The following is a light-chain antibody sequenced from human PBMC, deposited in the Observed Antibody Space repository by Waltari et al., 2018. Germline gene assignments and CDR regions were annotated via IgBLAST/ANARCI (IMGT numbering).Light chain of an antibody. J-gene: IGLJ3*02. CDR2: GNK. CDR3: QSYDISLRGV. CDR1: RSNIGAGYD. Sequence: QSVLTQPPSVSGAPGQRVTIPCTGSRSNIGAGYDVIWYQYLPGTIPKLVIYGNKNRPTGVPDRFSGSKSGTSASLAITGLQAEDEAYYYCQSYDISLRGVFGGGTKLTVL. V-gene: IGLV1-40*01.